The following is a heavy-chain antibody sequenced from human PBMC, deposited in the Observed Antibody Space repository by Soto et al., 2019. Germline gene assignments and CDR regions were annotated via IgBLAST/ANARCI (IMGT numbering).Heavy chain of an antibody. V-gene: IGHV3-53*01. D-gene: IGHD1-20*01. CDR1: GLTVSTNY. Sequence: PGGSLRLSCAASGLTVSTNYMSWVRRAPGKGLEWVAIIFSDGNTYHADSVKGRFTVSRDSSKNTVDLQMNSLRAEDTAVYYCTSEREYNWNTNWFGPWGQGTLVTVSS. CDR3: TSEREYNWNTNWFGP. J-gene: IGHJ5*02. CDR2: IFSDGNT.